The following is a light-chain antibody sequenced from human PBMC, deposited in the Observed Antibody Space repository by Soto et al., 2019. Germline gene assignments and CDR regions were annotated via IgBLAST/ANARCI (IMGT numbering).Light chain of an antibody. V-gene: IGKV3-20*01. Sequence: ELVLTQSPGTLSLSPGYRATLSCRASQTVSSSYLTWYQQKPGQAPRLLIYGASNRATGIPDRFSGSGSGTDFTLTISRLEPEDFAVYYCQQYGSSRLTFGGGTKVDIK. CDR1: QTVSSSY. CDR3: QQYGSSRLT. J-gene: IGKJ4*01. CDR2: GAS.